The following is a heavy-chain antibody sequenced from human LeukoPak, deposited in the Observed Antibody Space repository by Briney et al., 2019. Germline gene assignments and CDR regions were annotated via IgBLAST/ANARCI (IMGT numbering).Heavy chain of an antibody. J-gene: IGHJ5*02. V-gene: IGHV3-21*01. CDR2: ISSSSSYI. CDR3: ARDPPSGNYPFDP. Sequence: PGGSLRLSCAASGFTFSSYSMNWVRQAPGKGLEWVSSISSSSSYIYHADSVKGRFTISRDNAKNSLYLQMNSLRAEDTAVYYCARDPPSGNYPFDPWGQGTLVTVSS. CDR1: GFTFSSYS. D-gene: IGHD1-26*01.